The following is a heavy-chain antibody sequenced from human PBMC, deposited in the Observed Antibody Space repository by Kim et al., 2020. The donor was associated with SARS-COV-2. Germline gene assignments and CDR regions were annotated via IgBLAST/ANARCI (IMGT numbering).Heavy chain of an antibody. D-gene: IGHD6-13*01. J-gene: IGHJ3*02. CDR2: INHSGST. CDR3: ARGFRIAAAGLDAFDI. Sequence: SETLSLTCAVYGGSFSGYYWSWIRQPPGKGLEWIVEINHSGSTNYNPSLKSRVTISVDTSKNQFSLKLSSVTAADTAVYYCARGFRIAAAGLDAFDIWGQGTMVTVSS. V-gene: IGHV4-34*01. CDR1: GGSFSGYY.